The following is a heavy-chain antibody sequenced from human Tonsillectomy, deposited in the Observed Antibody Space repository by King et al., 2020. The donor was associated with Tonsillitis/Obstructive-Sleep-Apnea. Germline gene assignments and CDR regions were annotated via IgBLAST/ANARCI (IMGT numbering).Heavy chain of an antibody. D-gene: IGHD3-10*01. CDR2: INQSGST. CDR3: ATRITMVRGVRGNYYYYMDV. CDR1: GGSFSGYY. V-gene: IGHV4-34*01. J-gene: IGHJ6*03. Sequence: VQLTQWGAGLLKPSATLALTCAVYGGSFSGYYWSWIRQPPGKGLEWIGEINQSGSTNYNPSLKSRVTISVDTSKNQFSLKVRSVTAADTAVYYCATRITMVRGVRGNYYYYMDVWGKGTTVTVSS.